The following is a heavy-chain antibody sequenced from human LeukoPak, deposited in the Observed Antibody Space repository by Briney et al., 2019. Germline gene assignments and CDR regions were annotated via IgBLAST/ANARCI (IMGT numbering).Heavy chain of an antibody. CDR1: GFTFSGYS. J-gene: IGHJ1*01. Sequence: GGSLRLSCAASGFTFSGYSMNWVRQAPGKGLEWVSVIYSDGSTHYADSVKGRFTISRDNSKNTLYLQMNSLRAEDTAVYYCASQTTVTTPLYFQDWGQGTLVTVSS. D-gene: IGHD4-17*01. V-gene: IGHV3-53*01. CDR2: IYSDGST. CDR3: ASQTTVTTPLYFQD.